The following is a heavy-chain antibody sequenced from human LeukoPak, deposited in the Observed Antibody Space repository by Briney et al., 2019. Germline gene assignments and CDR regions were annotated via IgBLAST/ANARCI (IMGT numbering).Heavy chain of an antibody. CDR2: IYSGGST. D-gene: IGHD6-19*01. J-gene: IGHJ4*02. CDR1: GFTVSSNY. Sequence: GGSLRLSCAASGFTVSSNYMSWVRQAPGKGLEWVSVIYSGGSTYYADSVKGRFTISRDNSKNTLYLQMNSLRAEDTAVYYCAKVPVAGTLSPLAWGQGTLVTVSS. V-gene: IGHV3-53*01. CDR3: AKVPVAGTLSPLA.